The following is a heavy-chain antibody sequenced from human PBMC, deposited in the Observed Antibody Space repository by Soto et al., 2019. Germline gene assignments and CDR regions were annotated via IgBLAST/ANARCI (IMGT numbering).Heavy chain of an antibody. D-gene: IGHD1-26*01. CDR1: GFTFSSYA. Sequence: EVQLLESGGGLVQPGGFLRISCAASGFTFSSYAMRWVRQAPVKGLEWVSAISGSGGSTYYADSVKGRFTISRDNSENTLYLQMNSLRAEDTAVYYCARRGSGSYFDYWGQGTLVTVSS. CDR3: ARRGSGSYFDY. CDR2: ISGSGGST. V-gene: IGHV3-23*01. J-gene: IGHJ4*02.